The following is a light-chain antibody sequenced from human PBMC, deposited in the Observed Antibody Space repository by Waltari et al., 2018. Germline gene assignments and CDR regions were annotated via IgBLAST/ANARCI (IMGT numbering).Light chain of an antibody. CDR3: QQYNGYSRT. V-gene: IGKV1-5*03. CDR2: KAS. CDR1: QSIYTW. Sequence: IQMTQSPSTLSASVGNRVTFTCRASQSIYTWLAWYQQKPGKAPKVLISKASTLKSGVPSRFSGSGSGTEFTLTISSLQPDDFATYYCQQYNGYSRTFGQGTKVEIK. J-gene: IGKJ1*01.